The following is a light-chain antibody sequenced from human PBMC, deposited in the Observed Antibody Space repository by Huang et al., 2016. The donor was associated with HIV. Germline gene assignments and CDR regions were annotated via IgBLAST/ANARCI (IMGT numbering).Light chain of an antibody. CDR1: QSVSNSY. Sequence: EIVLTQSPGTLSLSPGESATLSCGASQSVSNSYLAWYQQRPGQAPRLLIYGASSRGTGIPDRFSGSGSGTDFTLTISRLEPEDFAMYYCHQYGSSPLTFGGGTKVEIK. CDR2: GAS. V-gene: IGKV3-20*01. CDR3: HQYGSSPLT. J-gene: IGKJ4*01.